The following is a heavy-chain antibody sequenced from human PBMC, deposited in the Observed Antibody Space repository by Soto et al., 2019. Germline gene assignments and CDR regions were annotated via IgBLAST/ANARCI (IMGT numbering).Heavy chain of an antibody. Sequence: GESLKISCAASGFTVSGIYMTWVRQAPGKGLEWISIIYSGGSTFYADSVKGRFTSSRDNSKNTLYLPMNSLSADDTAVYYCARGAPISPGTFDDWGQGSLGTVSS. CDR1: GFTVSGIY. J-gene: IGHJ4*02. CDR3: ARGAPISPGTFDD. D-gene: IGHD5-12*01. V-gene: IGHV3-53*01. CDR2: IYSGGST.